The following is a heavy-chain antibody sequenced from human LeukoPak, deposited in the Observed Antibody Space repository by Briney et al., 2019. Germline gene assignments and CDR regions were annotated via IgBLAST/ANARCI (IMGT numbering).Heavy chain of an antibody. D-gene: IGHD4-17*01. CDR1: GISVSSRY. CDR3: AREGFSPPSRAVTFDY. CDR2: ISSSSSTI. J-gene: IGHJ4*02. Sequence: PGGSLRLSCAASGISVSSRYMSWVRQAPGKGLEWVSYISSSSSTIYYADSVKGRFTISRDNAKNSLYLQMNSLRAEDTAVYYCAREGFSPPSRAVTFDYWGQGTLVTVSS. V-gene: IGHV3-48*01.